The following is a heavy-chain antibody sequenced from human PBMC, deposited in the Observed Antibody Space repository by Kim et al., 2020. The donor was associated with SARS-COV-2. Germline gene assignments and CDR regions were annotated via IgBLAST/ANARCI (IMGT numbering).Heavy chain of an antibody. CDR2: IYYTGST. CDR1: DGSISNYY. Sequence: SETLSLTYTVSDGSISNYYWSWIRQPPGKALEWIGYIYYTGSTNYNPSLKSRVTMSVDTSKNQFSLELSSVTAADTAVYYCARSSNGRTWYFDLWGRGTL. CDR3: ARSSNGRTWYFDL. D-gene: IGHD2-8*01. J-gene: IGHJ2*01. V-gene: IGHV4-59*08.